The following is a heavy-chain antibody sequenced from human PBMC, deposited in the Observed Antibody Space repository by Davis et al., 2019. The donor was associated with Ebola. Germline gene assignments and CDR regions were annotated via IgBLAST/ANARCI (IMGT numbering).Heavy chain of an antibody. CDR2: INPSGGGT. Sequence: ASVKVSCKASGYTFTSYYMHWVRQAPGQGLEWMGIINPSGGGTNYAQKFQGRVTITADESTSTAYMELSSLRSEDTAVYYCARGAQGVIGGFYDYWGQGTLVTVSS. V-gene: IGHV1-46*01. D-gene: IGHD3-10*01. CDR1: GYTFTSYY. J-gene: IGHJ4*02. CDR3: ARGAQGVIGGFYDY.